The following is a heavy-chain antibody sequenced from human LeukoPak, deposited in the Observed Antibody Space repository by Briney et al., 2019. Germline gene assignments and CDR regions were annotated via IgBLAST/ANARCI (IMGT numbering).Heavy chain of an antibody. J-gene: IGHJ5*02. CDR3: ARDRTSGYDWFDP. V-gene: IGHV1-2*02. CDR2: INPNSGDT. D-gene: IGHD3-22*01. Sequence: ASVSDSSKASGYTFTGYYMYWVRQAPGQGLEWMGWINPNSGDTNYAQKFQGRVTMTRDTSISTAYMELSRLTSDDTAMYYCARDRTSGYDWFDPWGEGTLVTVSS. CDR1: GYTFTGYY.